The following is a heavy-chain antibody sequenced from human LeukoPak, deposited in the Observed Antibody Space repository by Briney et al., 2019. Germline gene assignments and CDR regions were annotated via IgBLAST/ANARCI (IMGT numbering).Heavy chain of an antibody. Sequence: PGGSLRLSCAASGFTFSSYWMSWVRQAPGKGLEWVANIKQDGSEKYYVDSVKGRFTISRDNAKNSLYLQMNSLRAEDTAVYYCARGGAPEYSYGYYFDDWGQGTLVTVSS. CDR2: IKQDGSEK. V-gene: IGHV3-7*01. D-gene: IGHD5-18*01. CDR1: GFTFSSYW. J-gene: IGHJ4*02. CDR3: ARGGAPEYSYGYYFDD.